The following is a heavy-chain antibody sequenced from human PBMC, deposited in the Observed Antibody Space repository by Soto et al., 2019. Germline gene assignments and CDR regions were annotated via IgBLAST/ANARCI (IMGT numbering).Heavy chain of an antibody. CDR2: IYHSGST. J-gene: IGHJ5*02. CDR3: ARVPDR. CDR1: GGSIDRGGFS. Sequence: SDTLSLTCAVSGGSIDRGGFSWNWIRQPPGKRLEWIGYIYHSGSTYYNPSLKSRVTISVDRSKNQFSLKLSSVTAADTAVYYCARVPDRWGQGTLVTVSS. V-gene: IGHV4-30-2*01. D-gene: IGHD2-2*01.